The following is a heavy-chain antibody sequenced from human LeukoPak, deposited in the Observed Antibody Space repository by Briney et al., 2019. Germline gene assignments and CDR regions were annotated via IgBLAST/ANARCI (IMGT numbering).Heavy chain of an antibody. J-gene: IGHJ6*03. CDR3: ARVGYSSPPRYYYYMDV. CDR2: TNHSGST. V-gene: IGHV4-34*01. CDR1: GGSFSGYY. D-gene: IGHD6-13*01. Sequence: PSETLTLSCAVYGGSFSGYYWSWIRQPPGKGLEWIGETNHSGSTNYNPSLKSRVTISVDTSKNQFSLKLSSVTAADTAVYYCARVGYSSPPRYYYYMDVWGKGTPVTVSS.